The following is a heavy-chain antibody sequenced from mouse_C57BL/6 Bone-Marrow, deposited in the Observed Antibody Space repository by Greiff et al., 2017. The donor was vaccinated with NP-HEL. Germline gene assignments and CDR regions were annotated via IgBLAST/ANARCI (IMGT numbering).Heavy chain of an antibody. CDR2: SRNKANDYTT. V-gene: IGHV7-1*01. J-gene: IGHJ1*03. CDR3: ARDAPSYGLGFDV. CDR1: GFTFSDFY. Sequence: EVKLMESGGGLVQSGRSLRLSCATSGFTFSDFYMEWVRQAPGKGLEWIAASRNKANDYTTEYSASVKGRFIVSRDTSQSILYLQMNALRAEDTAIYYCARDAPSYGLGFDVWGTGTTVTVSS. D-gene: IGHD1-1*01.